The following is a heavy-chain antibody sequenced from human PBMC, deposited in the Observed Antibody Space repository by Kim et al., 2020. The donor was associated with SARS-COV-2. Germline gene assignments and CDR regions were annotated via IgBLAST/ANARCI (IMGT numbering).Heavy chain of an antibody. J-gene: IGHJ4*01. CDR1: GFTFSDYY. Sequence: GGSLRLSCAASGFTFSDYYMSWIRQAPGKGLEWVSYISSSSSYTNYADSVKGRFTISRDNAKNSLYLQMNSLRAEDTAVYYCARDLRSSGCYIVSDYWGHGSLGTVSS. CDR2: ISSSSSYT. CDR3: ARDLRSSGCYIVSDY. V-gene: IGHV3-11*05. D-gene: IGHD6-19*01.